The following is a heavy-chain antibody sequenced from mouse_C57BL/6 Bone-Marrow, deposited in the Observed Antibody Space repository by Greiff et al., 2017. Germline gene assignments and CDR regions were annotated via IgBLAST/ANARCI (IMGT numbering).Heavy chain of an antibody. CDR1: GFTFSSYA. D-gene: IGHD1-1*01. Sequence: EVQGVESGEGLVKPGGSLKLSCAASGFTFSSYAMSWVRQTPEKRLEWIAYISSGGDYIYYADTVKGRFTISRDNARNTLYLQMSSLKSEDTAMYYCTRGRLRYYFDYWGQGTTLTVSS. CDR3: TRGRLRYYFDY. V-gene: IGHV5-9-1*02. CDR2: ISSGGDYI. J-gene: IGHJ2*01.